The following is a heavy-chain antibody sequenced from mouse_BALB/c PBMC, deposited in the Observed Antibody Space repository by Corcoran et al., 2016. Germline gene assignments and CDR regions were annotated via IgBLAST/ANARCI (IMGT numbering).Heavy chain of an antibody. CDR1: GYTFTNYG. CDR2: INTYTGES. D-gene: IGHD1-1*01. Sequence: QIQLVQSGPELKKPGETVKISCKASGYTFTNYGMNWVKQAPGKGLKWMGWINTYTGESTYADDFKGRFAFSLETSASTAYLQINNLKNEDTATYFCAREEITTVVAHWGQGTTLTVSS. CDR3: AREEITTVVAH. J-gene: IGHJ2*01. V-gene: IGHV9-3-1*01.